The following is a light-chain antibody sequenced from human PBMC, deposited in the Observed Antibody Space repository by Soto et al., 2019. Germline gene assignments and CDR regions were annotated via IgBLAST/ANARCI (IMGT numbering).Light chain of an antibody. J-gene: IGKJ2*03. V-gene: IGKV1-5*03. CDR3: QQYNTYYS. CDR2: KAS. Sequence: DIKMTHSPATLSGTIKDRVTMTSRASQSISSWLAWYQQKPGKAPKLLIYKASTLKSGVPSRFSGSGSGTEFTLTISSLQPDDFATYYCQQYNTYYSFGQGTKVDNK. CDR1: QSISSW.